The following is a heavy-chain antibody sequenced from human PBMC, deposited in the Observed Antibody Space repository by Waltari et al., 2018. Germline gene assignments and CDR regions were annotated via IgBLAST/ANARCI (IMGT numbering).Heavy chain of an antibody. CDR1: GFALIRSL. CDR2: ITSDGSNT. CDR3: VRDRGMDA. V-gene: IGHV3-74*01. Sequence: EVQLVESGGGLVHPGGSLRLSCAASGFALIRSLMYWVRQAPGTGLAWVSHITSDGSNTGYADSVKGRFTISRDNAKNTLYMEMNSLRDEDTAVYYCVRDRGMDAWGQGTTVTVSS. J-gene: IGHJ6*02.